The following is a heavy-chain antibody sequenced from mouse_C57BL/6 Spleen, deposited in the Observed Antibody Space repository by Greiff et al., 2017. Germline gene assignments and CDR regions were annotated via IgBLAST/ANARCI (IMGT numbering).Heavy chain of an antibody. CDR2: SRNKANDYTT. Sequence: EVMLVESGGGLVQSGRSLRLSCATSGFTFSDFYMEWVRQAPGKGLEWIAASRNKANDYTTEYSASVKGRFIVSRDTSQSILYLQMNALRAEDTAIYYCARDLYGRGYFDVWGTGTTVTVSS. CDR3: ARDLYGRGYFDV. V-gene: IGHV7-1*01. D-gene: IGHD1-1*02. J-gene: IGHJ1*03. CDR1: GFTFSDFY.